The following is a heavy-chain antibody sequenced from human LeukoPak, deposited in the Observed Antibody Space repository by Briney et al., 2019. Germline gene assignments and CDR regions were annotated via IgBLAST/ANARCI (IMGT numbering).Heavy chain of an antibody. CDR1: GFTLSRCA. J-gene: IGHJ5*02. Sequence: PGGSLRLSCSASGFTLSRCAMHWVRQAPGKGLEYVSAISSNGGSTYNADSVKGGFTISRDNSKNTVYLQMSSLRAEDTAVYFCVGVRWFGGANWFDPWGQGTLVTVSS. CDR2: ISSNGGST. V-gene: IGHV3-64D*09. CDR3: VGVRWFGGANWFDP. D-gene: IGHD3-10*01.